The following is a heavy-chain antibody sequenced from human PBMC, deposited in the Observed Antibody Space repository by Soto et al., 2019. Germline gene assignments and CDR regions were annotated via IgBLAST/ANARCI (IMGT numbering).Heavy chain of an antibody. CDR3: AKDSYYDSSGSFDY. CDR1: GFTFSSYA. CDR2: ISGSGGST. V-gene: IGHV3-23*01. Sequence: LSLTCAASGFTFSSYAMSWVRQAPGKGLEWVSAISGSGGSTYYADSMKGRFTISRDNSKNTLYLQMNSLRAEDTAVYYCAKDSYYDSSGSFDYWGQGTLVTVSS. D-gene: IGHD3-22*01. J-gene: IGHJ4*02.